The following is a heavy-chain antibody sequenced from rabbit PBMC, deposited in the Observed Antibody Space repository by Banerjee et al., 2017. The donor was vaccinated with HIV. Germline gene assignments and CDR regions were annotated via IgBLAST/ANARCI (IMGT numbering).Heavy chain of an antibody. V-gene: IGHV1S45*01. D-gene: IGHD6-1*01. CDR3: ARSAGYAGYGYAYL. CDR1: GIDFSSGYY. J-gene: IGHJ4*01. Sequence: QEQLVESGGDLVKPGGTLTLTCKASGIDFSSGYYMCWVRQAPGKGLEWIGCIHTGSGSTYYATWAKGRFTISKTSSTTVTLQMASLTAADTATYFCARSAGYAGYGYAYLWGPGTLVTVS. CDR2: IHTGSGST.